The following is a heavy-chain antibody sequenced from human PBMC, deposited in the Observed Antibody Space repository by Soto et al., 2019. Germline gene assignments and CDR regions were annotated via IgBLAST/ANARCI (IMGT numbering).Heavy chain of an antibody. Sequence: LRLSCTASGFTFGDYAMSWVRQAPGKGLEWVGFIRSKAYGGTTEYAASVKGRFTISRDDSKSIAYLQMNSLKTEDTAVYYCTTGPESGYYNGAYYYYDGMDVWGQGTTVTVSS. D-gene: IGHD3-3*01. CDR3: TTGPESGYYNGAYYYYDGMDV. CDR1: GFTFGDYA. CDR2: IRSKAYGGTT. V-gene: IGHV3-49*04. J-gene: IGHJ6*02.